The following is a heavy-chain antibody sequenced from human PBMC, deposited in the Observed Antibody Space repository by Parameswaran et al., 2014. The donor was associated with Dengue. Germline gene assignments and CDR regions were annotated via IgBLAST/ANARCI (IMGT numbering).Heavy chain of an antibody. Sequence: WIRQPPGKGLEWVSAISGSGGSTYYADSVKGRFTISRDNSKNTLYLQMNSLRAEDTAVYYCAKDKFLGYYGSGRGSPLPSYYFDYWGQGTLVTVSS. CDR3: AKDKFLGYYGSGRGSPLPSYYFDY. CDR2: ISGSGGST. J-gene: IGHJ4*02. V-gene: IGHV3-23*01. D-gene: IGHD3-10*01.